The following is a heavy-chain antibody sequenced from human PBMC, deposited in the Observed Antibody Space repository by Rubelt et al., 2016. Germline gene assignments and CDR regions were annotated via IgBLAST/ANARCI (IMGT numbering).Heavy chain of an antibody. V-gene: IGHV1-18*01. CDR2: ISAYNGNP. D-gene: IGHD3-16*02. Sequence: QVQLVQSGAEVKKPGASVKVSCKASGYTFTSYGISWVRQAPGQGLEWMGWISAYNGNPNYAQKRQGRVTMTTDTSTGTAYMELRSLRSDDTAVYYCARVMITFGGVIEVGWFDPWGQGTLVTVSS. CDR3: ARVMITFGGVIEVGWFDP. CDR1: GYTFTSYG. J-gene: IGHJ5*02.